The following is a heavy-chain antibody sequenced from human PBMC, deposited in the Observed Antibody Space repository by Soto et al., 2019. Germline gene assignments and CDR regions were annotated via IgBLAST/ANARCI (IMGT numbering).Heavy chain of an antibody. D-gene: IGHD1-26*01. CDR1: GFTYSTYT. CDR3: ARDVGGKYDAFDV. Sequence: GGSLRLSCAASGFTYSTYTMHWVRQAPGKGLEWVSVIYSGGSTYYADSVKGRFTISRDNSKNTLYLQMNSLRAEDTALYYCARDVGGKYDAFDVWGQGTMVTVSS. J-gene: IGHJ3*01. CDR2: IYSGGST. V-gene: IGHV3-66*01.